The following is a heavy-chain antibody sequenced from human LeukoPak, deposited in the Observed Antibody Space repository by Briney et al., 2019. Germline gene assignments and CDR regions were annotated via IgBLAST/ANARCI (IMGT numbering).Heavy chain of an antibody. Sequence: GRSLRLSCAASGFTFSSYAMWWVRQAPGKGLEWVAVIEYDGSYKYYADSVKGRFTISRDNSKNTLYLQMNSLRAEDTAVYYCARAQSGIAATYDYWGQGTLVTVSS. J-gene: IGHJ4*02. CDR2: IEYDGSYK. V-gene: IGHV3-33*07. CDR1: GFTFSSYA. CDR3: ARAQSGIAATYDY. D-gene: IGHD6-13*01.